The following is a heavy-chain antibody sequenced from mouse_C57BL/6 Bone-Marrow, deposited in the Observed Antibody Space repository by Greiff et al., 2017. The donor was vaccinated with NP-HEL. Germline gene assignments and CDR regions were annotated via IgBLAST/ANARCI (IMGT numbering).Heavy chain of an antibody. CDR2: IDPSDSET. J-gene: IGHJ3*01. CDR1: GYTFTSYW. V-gene: IGHV1-52*01. D-gene: IGHD1-1*01. CDR3: ARSAVTTVVEGGFAY. Sequence: VQLQQPGAELVRPGSSVKLSCKASGYTFTSYWMHWVKQRPIQGLEWIGNIDPSDSETHYNQKFKDKATLTVDKSSSTAYMQLSSLTSEDSAVYYGARSAVTTVVEGGFAYWGQGTLVTVSA.